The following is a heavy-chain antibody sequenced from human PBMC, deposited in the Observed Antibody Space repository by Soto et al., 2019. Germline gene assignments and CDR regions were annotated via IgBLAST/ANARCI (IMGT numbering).Heavy chain of an antibody. Sequence: QVQLVESGGGVVQPGRSLRLSCAASGFTFSSYGIHWVRQAPGKGLEWVAVTWYDGSNKYYADSVKGRFTISRDNSKNTLYLQMNSLRAEDTAVYYCARDRFRCNGDNCCPLFGMDVWGQGTTVTVSS. CDR2: TWYDGSNK. D-gene: IGHD2-15*01. V-gene: IGHV3-33*01. CDR1: GFTFSSYG. CDR3: ARDRFRCNGDNCCPLFGMDV. J-gene: IGHJ6*02.